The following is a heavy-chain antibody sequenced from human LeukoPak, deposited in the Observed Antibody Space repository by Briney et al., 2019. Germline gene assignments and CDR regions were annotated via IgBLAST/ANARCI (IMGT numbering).Heavy chain of an antibody. CDR3: ARIRRPHWYLDL. V-gene: IGHV4-30-4*08. CDR2: IYYSGST. CDR1: GDSISSADYY. J-gene: IGHJ2*01. Sequence: SETLSLTCTVSGDSISSADYYWTWIRQPPGKGLELVGFIYYSGSTKYNPSLKSRVTISAATSKTQFSLRLSYATAADTAVYYCARIRRPHWYLDLWGRGTLVTVSS. D-gene: IGHD3-3*01.